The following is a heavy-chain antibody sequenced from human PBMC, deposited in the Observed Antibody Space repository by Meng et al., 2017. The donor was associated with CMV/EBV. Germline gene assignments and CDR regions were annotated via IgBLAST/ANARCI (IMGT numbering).Heavy chain of an antibody. Sequence: ASVKVSCKASGFTFTSSAVQWVRQARGQRLEWIGWMNPNSGNTGYAQKFQGRVTMTRNTSISTAYMELSSLRSEDTAVYYCARGQAGSAFDIWGQGTMVTVSS. D-gene: IGHD6-19*01. CDR3: ARGQAGSAFDI. CDR1: GFTFTSSA. CDR2: MNPNSGNT. V-gene: IGHV1-8*02. J-gene: IGHJ3*02.